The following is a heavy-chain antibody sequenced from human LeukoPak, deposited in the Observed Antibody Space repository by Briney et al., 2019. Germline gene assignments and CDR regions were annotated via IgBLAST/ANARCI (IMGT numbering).Heavy chain of an antibody. D-gene: IGHD3-10*01. CDR3: ARGTDPSGDWFDP. CDR1: GFTFSSYG. V-gene: IGHV3-33*01. Sequence: PGGSLRLSCAASGFTFSSYGMHWVRQAPGKGLEWVAVIWYDGSNKYYADSVKGRFTISRDNSKNTLYLQMNSLRAEDTAVYYCARGTDPSGDWFDPWGQETLVTVSS. CDR2: IWYDGSNK. J-gene: IGHJ5*02.